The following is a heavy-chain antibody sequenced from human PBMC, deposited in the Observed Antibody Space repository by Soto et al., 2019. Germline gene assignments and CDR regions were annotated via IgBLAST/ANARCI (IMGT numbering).Heavy chain of an antibody. CDR3: ARSSGGNFGIIIEGTNWFAP. CDR2: INPHGGST. J-gene: IGHJ5*02. CDR1: RDTFTSYY. Sequence: ASVKVSCKAPRDTFTSYYINWVRQAPGQGLEWMGVINPHGGSTAYAQKFKGRVTLTRDTSASTVYMGVSSLTSEDTAMYYCARSSGGNFGIIIEGTNWFAPWGQGTLVTSPQ. V-gene: IGHV1-46*01. D-gene: IGHD1-26*01.